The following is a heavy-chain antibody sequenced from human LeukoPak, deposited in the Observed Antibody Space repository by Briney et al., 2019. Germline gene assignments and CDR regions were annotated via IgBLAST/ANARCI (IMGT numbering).Heavy chain of an antibody. CDR3: ANLPATSRYASGSPYH. CDR1: GFTFSSYD. CDR2: ISGSGGST. D-gene: IGHD3-10*01. V-gene: IGHV3-23*01. Sequence: PGGSLRLSCAASGFTFSSYDMNWVRQAPGKGLEWVSVISGSGGSTYYADSVKGRFTISRDNSKNTLYLQMNSLRAEDTAVYYCANLPATSRYASGSPYHWGQGTLVTVSS. J-gene: IGHJ5*02.